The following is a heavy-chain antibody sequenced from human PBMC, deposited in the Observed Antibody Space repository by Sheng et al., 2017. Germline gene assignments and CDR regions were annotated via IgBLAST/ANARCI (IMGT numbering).Heavy chain of an antibody. CDR2: IVPAFGTT. V-gene: IGHV1-69*01. J-gene: IGHJ6*01. D-gene: IGHD3-10*01. Sequence: QVQLVQSGAEAKKPGSSVKVSCKASGGAFGTYAIGWVRQAPAQGLEWMVGIVPAFGTTKYAQKFQGRVTITADASTNIAYMELRSLKSEDTAVYFCARIFGNSASVTYYYGM. CDR1: GGAFGTYA. CDR3: ARIFGNSASVTYYYGM.